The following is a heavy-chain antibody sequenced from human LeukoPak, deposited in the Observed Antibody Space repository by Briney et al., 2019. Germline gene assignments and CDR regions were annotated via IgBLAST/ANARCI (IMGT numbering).Heavy chain of an antibody. V-gene: IGHV3-73*01. J-gene: IGHJ6*04. D-gene: IGHD4-17*01. CDR1: GFTFSGSA. CDR3: TRRRAVTTSFYYYGMDV. CDR2: IRSNANSYAT. Sequence: GGSLRLSCAASGFTFSGSAMHWVRQASGKGLEWVGRIRSNANSYATAYAASVKGRFTISRDDSKNTAYLQMNSLKTEDTAVYYCTRRRAVTTSFYYYGMDVWGKGTTVTVSS.